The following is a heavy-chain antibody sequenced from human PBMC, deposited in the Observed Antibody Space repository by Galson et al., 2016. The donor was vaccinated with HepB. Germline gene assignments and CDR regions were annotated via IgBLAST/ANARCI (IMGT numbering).Heavy chain of an antibody. CDR1: GYTFTSYY. CDR2: INPSGGST. V-gene: IGHV1-46*01. D-gene: IGHD6-13*01. CDR3: ARGSIAAAGSGDWFDR. Sequence: SCKASGYTFTSYYIHWVRQAPGQGLEWMGIINPSGGSTSYSQKFQGRVTMTRDTSTSTVYMELSSLRSEDTAVYYCARGSIAAAGSGDWFDRWGQGTLVTVSS. J-gene: IGHJ5*02.